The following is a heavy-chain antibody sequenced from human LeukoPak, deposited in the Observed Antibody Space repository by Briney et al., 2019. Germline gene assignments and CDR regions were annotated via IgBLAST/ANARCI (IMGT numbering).Heavy chain of an antibody. D-gene: IGHD2-8*01. J-gene: IGHJ3*02. CDR1: GFTFSSYS. Sequence: GGSLRLSCAASGFTFSSYSMNWVRQAPGKGLEWVSSISSSSSYIYYADSVKGRFTISRDNAKNSLYLQMNSLRAEDTAVYYCAREYCTNGVCYWVNDAFDIWGQGTMVTVSS. CDR2: ISSSSSYI. V-gene: IGHV3-21*01. CDR3: AREYCTNGVCYWVNDAFDI.